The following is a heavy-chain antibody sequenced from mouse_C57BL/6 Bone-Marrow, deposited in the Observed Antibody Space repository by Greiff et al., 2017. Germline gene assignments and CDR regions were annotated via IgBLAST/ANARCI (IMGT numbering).Heavy chain of an antibody. CDR1: GFSLSTSGMG. CDR3: ARYYYGSSQYYFDY. Sequence: QVTLKESGPGILQSSQTLSLTCSFSGFSLSTSGMGVSWIRQPSGKGLEWLAHIYWDDDKRYNPSLKSRLTISKDTSRNPVFLKITSLDPADTATYYCARYYYGSSQYYFDYWGQGTTLTVSS. D-gene: IGHD1-1*01. V-gene: IGHV8-12*01. CDR2: IYWDDDK. J-gene: IGHJ2*01.